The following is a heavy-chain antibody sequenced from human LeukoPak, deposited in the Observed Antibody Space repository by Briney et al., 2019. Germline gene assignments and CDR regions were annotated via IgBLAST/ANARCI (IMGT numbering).Heavy chain of an antibody. CDR1: GYSFTTHW. D-gene: IGHD2-8*02. CDR3: AISLGLSDTYWDF. CDR2: IYPGDSDA. J-gene: IGHJ4*02. Sequence: GESLKISCKASGYSFTTHWIGWVRQMPGKGLEWMGIIYPGDSDARYNPSLQGQVTISVDTSITTAHLQWSSLKASDTAIYYCAISLGLSDTYWDFWGQGTLVTVTS. V-gene: IGHV5-51*01.